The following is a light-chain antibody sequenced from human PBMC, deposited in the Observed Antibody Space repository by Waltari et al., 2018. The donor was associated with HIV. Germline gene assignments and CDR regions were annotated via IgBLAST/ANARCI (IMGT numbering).Light chain of an antibody. CDR1: QGLRKE. CDR3: LQHNSYPLFT. J-gene: IGKJ3*01. Sequence: DDQVTQSPSSLSASVGDRVTIACRERQGLRKELVWYQPKSGKAPKRLINAATSLQSGVLPRCSGSGSGTEFTLTISSLQPEDFATYYCLQHNSYPLFTFGPGTKVDIK. V-gene: IGKV1-17*01. CDR2: AAT.